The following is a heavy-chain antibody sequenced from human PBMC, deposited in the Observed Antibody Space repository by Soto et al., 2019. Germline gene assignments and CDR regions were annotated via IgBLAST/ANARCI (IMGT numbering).Heavy chain of an antibody. D-gene: IGHD5-18*01. CDR2: VYYSGST. CDR3: ARDNRAYTYGLSYEYNGMDV. CDR1: GGSISSDNYY. V-gene: IGHV4-30-4*01. Sequence: SETLSLTCTVSGGSISSDNYYWSWIRQPPGKGLDWIGYVYYSGSTYYNPSLKSRVTISVDTSQNQFSLKLTSVTAADTAMYYCARDNRAYTYGLSYEYNGMDVWGQGTTVTVSS. J-gene: IGHJ6*02.